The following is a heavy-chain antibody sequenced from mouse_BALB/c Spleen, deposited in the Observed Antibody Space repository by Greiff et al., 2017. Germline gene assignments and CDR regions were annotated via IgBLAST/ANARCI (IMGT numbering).Heavy chain of an antibody. CDR2: IDPENGDT. Sequence: EVQLQQSGPELVKPGASVKISCKSSGYSFTSYYIHWVKQRPEQGLEWIGWIDPENGDTEYAPKFQGKATMTADTTSNTAYLQLSSLTSEDTAVYYCKAGGVSSYYAMDYWGQGTSVTVSS. CDR1: GYSFTSYY. CDR3: KAGGVSSYYAMDY. V-gene: IGHV14-4*02. J-gene: IGHJ4*01.